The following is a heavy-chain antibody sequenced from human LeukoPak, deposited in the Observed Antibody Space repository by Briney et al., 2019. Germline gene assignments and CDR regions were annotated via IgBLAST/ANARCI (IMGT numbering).Heavy chain of an antibody. CDR1: GFTFSRDS. CDR3: ARALGDTAMVFFDY. Sequence: GGSLRLSCAASGFTFSRDSMNWVRQAPGKGLEWISYISRDSGIIYYADSVRGRFTISRDNAKNTLYLQMNSLRAEDTAVYYCARALGDTAMVFFDYWGQGTLVTVSS. J-gene: IGHJ4*02. CDR2: ISRDSGII. V-gene: IGHV3-48*04. D-gene: IGHD5-18*01.